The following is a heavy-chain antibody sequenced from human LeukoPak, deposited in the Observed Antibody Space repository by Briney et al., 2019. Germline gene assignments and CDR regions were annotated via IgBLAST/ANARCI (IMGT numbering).Heavy chain of an antibody. D-gene: IGHD1-26*01. CDR3: ARDSDGSHDFDS. Sequence: PSETLSLTCTVSGGSISSYYWSWIRQPPGKGLEWIGYIYYSGSTNYNPSLKSRVTISVDTSKNQFSLKLSSVTAADTAVYYCARDSDGSHDFDSWGQGTLVTVSS. J-gene: IGHJ4*02. CDR1: GGSISSYY. V-gene: IGHV4-59*12. CDR2: IYYSGST.